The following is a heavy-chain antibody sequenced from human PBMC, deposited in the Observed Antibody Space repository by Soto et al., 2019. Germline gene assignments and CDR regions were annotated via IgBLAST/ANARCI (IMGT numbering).Heavy chain of an antibody. D-gene: IGHD5-12*01. V-gene: IGHV1-69*13. CDR3: ATNEVRDGYSFYY. Sequence: ASVKVSCKASGVTFSRQDMRWVRQAPGQGLEWMGGIIPIFGTPQYAEKFQDRVTITADESTSTAYMELSSLTSEDTPVYNCATNEVRDGYSFYYWCRGTLVTVAS. CDR2: IIPIFGTP. J-gene: IGHJ4*02. CDR1: GVTFSRQD.